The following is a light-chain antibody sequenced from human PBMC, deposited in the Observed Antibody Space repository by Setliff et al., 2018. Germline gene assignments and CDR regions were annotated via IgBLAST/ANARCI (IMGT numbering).Light chain of an antibody. J-gene: IGLJ1*01. V-gene: IGLV2-14*03. CDR1: GRDVGSYDL. CDR3: TAYTSGTTYV. CDR2: AVS. Sequence: QSVLTQPASVSGSPGQSITISCSGTGRDVGSYDLVSWYQQHPGKAPKLIIYAVSDRPSGVSHRFSGSKSGNTAYLTISGLRTEDEADYYCTAYTSGTTYVFGTGTKVTVL.